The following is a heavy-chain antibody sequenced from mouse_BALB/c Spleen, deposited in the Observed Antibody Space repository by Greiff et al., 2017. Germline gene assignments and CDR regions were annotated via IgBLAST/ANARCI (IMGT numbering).Heavy chain of an antibody. CDR1: GFNIKDTY. J-gene: IGHJ4*01. CDR3: ARSGYGGAMDY. CDR2: IDPANGNT. Sequence: VQLQQSGAELVKPGASVKLSCTASGFNIKDTYMHWVKQRPEQGLEWIGRIDPANGNTKYDPKFQGKATITADTSSNTAYLQLSSLTSEDTAVYYCARSGYGGAMDYWGQGTSVTISS. D-gene: IGHD3-1*01. V-gene: IGHV14-3*02.